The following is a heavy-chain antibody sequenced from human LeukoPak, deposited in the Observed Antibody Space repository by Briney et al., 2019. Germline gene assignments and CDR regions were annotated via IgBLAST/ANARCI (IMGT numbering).Heavy chain of an antibody. D-gene: IGHD1-26*01. Sequence: ETLSLTCTVSGGSITSRDYYWGWVRQAPGKGLEWVANIKQDGSEKYYVDSVKGRFTISRDNAKKSLNLQMNSLRAEDTAVYYCVREGNSGTYLAPGYLDYWGQGTLVTVSS. CDR2: IKQDGSEK. CDR1: GGSITSRDYY. J-gene: IGHJ4*02. V-gene: IGHV3-7*01. CDR3: VREGNSGTYLAPGYLDY.